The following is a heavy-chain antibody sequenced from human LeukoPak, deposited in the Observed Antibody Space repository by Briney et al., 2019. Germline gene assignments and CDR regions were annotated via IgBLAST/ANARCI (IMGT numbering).Heavy chain of an antibody. J-gene: IGHJ1*01. Sequence: GGSLRLSCAASGFTFSSYAMSWVRQAPGKGLEWVSAISGSGGSTYYADSVKGRFTISRDNSKNTLYLQMNSLRAEDTAVYYCVRLYYYDSSGYYSQLEYFQHWGQGTLVTVSS. V-gene: IGHV3-23*01. CDR3: VRLYYYDSSGYYSQLEYFQH. CDR2: ISGSGGST. D-gene: IGHD3-22*01. CDR1: GFTFSSYA.